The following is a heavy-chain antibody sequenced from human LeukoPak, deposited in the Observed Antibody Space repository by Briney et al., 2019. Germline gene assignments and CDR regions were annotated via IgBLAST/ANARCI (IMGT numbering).Heavy chain of an antibody. Sequence: SETLSLTCTVSGGSISSYYWSWIRQPPGKGLEWIGYIYYSGSTNYNPSLKSRVTISVDTSKNQFSLKLSSVTAADTAVYYCARTKPIVVVITRYYYYGMDVWGQGTTVTVSS. CDR2: IYYSGST. J-gene: IGHJ6*02. CDR1: GGSISSYY. CDR3: ARTKPIVVVITRYYYYGMDV. D-gene: IGHD3-22*01. V-gene: IGHV4-59*12.